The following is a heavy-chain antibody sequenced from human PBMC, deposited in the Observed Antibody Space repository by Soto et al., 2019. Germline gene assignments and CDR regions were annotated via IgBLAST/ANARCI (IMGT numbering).Heavy chain of an antibody. CDR2: INPNSGGT. CDR1: GYTFTGYY. J-gene: IGHJ5*02. D-gene: IGHD3-16*02. Sequence: SVKVSCKASGYTFTGYYMHWVRQAPGQGLEWMGWINPNSGGTNYAQKFQGRVTMARDTSISTAYMEMSRLRSDDTAVYYCARDFRVEKKIGSLAPWVQRTLV. V-gene: IGHV1-2*02. CDR3: ARDFRVEKKIGSLAP.